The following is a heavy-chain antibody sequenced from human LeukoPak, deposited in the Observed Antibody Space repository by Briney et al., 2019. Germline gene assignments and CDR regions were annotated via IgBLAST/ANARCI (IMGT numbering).Heavy chain of an antibody. Sequence: SETLSLTCTVSGGSISSSSYYWTWIRQPPGKGLEWIGSVYYSGSTYYNPSLESRITVSVDTSKNQLSLKLSSVIAADTAVYYCATVNAAAGNYWYVDLWGRGSLVTVSS. J-gene: IGHJ2*01. CDR3: ATVNAAAGNYWYVDL. CDR1: GGSISSSSYY. CDR2: VYYSGST. V-gene: IGHV4-39*07. D-gene: IGHD6-13*01.